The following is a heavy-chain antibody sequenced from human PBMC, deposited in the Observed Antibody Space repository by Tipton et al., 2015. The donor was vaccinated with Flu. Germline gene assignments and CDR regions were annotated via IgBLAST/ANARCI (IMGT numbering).Heavy chain of an antibody. D-gene: IGHD4-11*01. V-gene: IGHV4-38-2*01. CDR1: GDSIGSPYY. Sequence: TLSLTCSVSGDSIGSPYYWGWIRQPPWKGLQWIGNIQKTGTTYYNPSLTSRVTISVDTSKNQFSLRLTSVTAADTAVYYCLSRDFSNYVSEPKNWFDPWGQGTQVTVSS. CDR3: LSRDFSNYVSEPKNWFDP. CDR2: IQKTGTT. J-gene: IGHJ5*02.